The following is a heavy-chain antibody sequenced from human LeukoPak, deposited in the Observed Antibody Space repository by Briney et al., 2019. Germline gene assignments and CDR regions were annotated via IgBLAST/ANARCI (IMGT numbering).Heavy chain of an antibody. CDR2: IKQDGSEK. CDR3: ARHSPLWGY. Sequence: AGSLRLSCAASGFTFDTYWMTWVRQAPGKGLEWVASIKQDGSEKYYVDSVKGRFTISRDNAKSSLYLQMNSMRAEDTALYHCARHSPLWGYWGQGTLVTVSS. J-gene: IGHJ4*02. V-gene: IGHV3-7*04. D-gene: IGHD7-27*01. CDR1: GFTFDTYW.